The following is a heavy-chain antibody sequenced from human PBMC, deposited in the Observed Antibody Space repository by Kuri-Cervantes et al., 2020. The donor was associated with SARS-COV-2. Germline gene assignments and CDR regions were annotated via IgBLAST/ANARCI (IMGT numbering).Heavy chain of an antibody. CDR3: ARKVGGGDLYYYGMDV. Sequence: GSLRLSCAVSGGSISSSNWWSWVRQLPGKGLEWIGEIYHSGSTNYNPSLKSRVTISVDKSKNQFSLKLSSVTAADTAVYYCARKVGGGDLYYYGMDVWGQGTTVTVSS. CDR1: GGSISSSNW. V-gene: IGHV4-4*02. D-gene: IGHD4-17*01. J-gene: IGHJ6*02. CDR2: IYHSGST.